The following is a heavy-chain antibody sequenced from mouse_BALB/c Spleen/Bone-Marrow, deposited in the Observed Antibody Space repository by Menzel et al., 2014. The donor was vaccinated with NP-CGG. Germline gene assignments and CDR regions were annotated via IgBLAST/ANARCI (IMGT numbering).Heavy chain of an antibody. CDR1: GFNIXDTY. D-gene: IGHD2-1*01. J-gene: IGHJ4*01. Sequence: EVKLVESGAELVKPGASVKLSCTASGFNIXDTYMHWVKQRPEQGLEWIGRIDPANGNTKYDPKFQGKATITADTSSNTAYLQLSSLTSEDTAVYYCARYGNYRYAMDYWGQGTSVTVSS. V-gene: IGHV14-3*02. CDR2: IDPANGNT. CDR3: ARYGNYRYAMDY.